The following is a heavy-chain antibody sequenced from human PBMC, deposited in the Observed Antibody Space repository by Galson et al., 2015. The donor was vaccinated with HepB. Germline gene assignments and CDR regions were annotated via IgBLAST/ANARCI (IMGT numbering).Heavy chain of an antibody. CDR2: ISPDGNNK. V-gene: IGHV3-30-3*01. J-gene: IGHJ4*02. Sequence: SLRLSCAASGFTVSTYAFHWVRQAPGKGLEWVAVISPDGNNKFYANSVKGRFTISRDNSKNTLYLEMNSLRAEDTAVYYCARDLATAIGLIDYWGQGTLVTVSS. CDR1: GFTVSTYA. CDR3: ARDLATAIGLIDY.